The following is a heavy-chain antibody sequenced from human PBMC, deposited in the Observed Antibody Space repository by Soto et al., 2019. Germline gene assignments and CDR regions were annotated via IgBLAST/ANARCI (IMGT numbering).Heavy chain of an antibody. Sequence: QVQLVQSGAEVKKPGASVKVSCKASGYTFTSYGISWVRQAPVQGLERIGWISAYNVNTNYAQKLQGRFTMTTDTSPSTAYMELRSLRSDDTGVYYCARVSSPIFWSREGWFDPWGQGTLVTVSS. CDR1: GYTFTSYG. CDR2: ISAYNVNT. V-gene: IGHV1-18*01. CDR3: ARVSSPIFWSREGWFDP. J-gene: IGHJ5*02. D-gene: IGHD3-9*01.